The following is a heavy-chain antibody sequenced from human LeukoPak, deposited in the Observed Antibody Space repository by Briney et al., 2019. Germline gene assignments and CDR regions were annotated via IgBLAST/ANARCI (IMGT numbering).Heavy chain of an antibody. Sequence: SETLSLTCTVSGGSISSSSYYWGWIRQPPGKGLEWIGSIYHRGSTYYNSSLKSRVTISVDTSKNQFSLKLSSVTAADTAVYYCARQTGAMVRGVNWFDPWGQGTLVTVSS. CDR3: ARQTGAMVRGVNWFDP. D-gene: IGHD3-10*01. V-gene: IGHV4-39*01. CDR1: GGSISSSSYY. CDR2: IYHRGST. J-gene: IGHJ5*02.